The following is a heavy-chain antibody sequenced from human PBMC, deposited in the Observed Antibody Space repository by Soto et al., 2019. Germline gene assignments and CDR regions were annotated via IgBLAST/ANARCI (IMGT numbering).Heavy chain of an antibody. CDR3: ARGGPNWDYYFYGMDV. J-gene: IGHJ6*02. D-gene: IGHD3-16*01. CDR1: GFTVSSNF. CDR2: IYSGGNT. Sequence: HPGGSLRLSCAASGFTVSSNFMSWVRQAPGKGLEWVSVIYSGGNTYYTDSVKGRFTISRDNARNSLYLQMNSLRAADTAVYYCARGGPNWDYYFYGMDVWGQGTTVTVSS. V-gene: IGHV3-66*01.